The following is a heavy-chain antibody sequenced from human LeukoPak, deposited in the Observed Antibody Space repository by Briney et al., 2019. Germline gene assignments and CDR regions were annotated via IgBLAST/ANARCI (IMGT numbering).Heavy chain of an antibody. CDR3: ARQGGGAADY. CDR1: GGSISSDSHY. Sequence: PSETLSVTCTVSGGSISSDSHYWGWIRQPPGKALEWIGSINYSGSTYYNPSLKSRVTISVDTSKNQFSLKLSSVTAADTAVYYCARQGGGAADYWGQGTLVTVSS. CDR2: INYSGST. D-gene: IGHD1-26*01. V-gene: IGHV4-39*01. J-gene: IGHJ4*02.